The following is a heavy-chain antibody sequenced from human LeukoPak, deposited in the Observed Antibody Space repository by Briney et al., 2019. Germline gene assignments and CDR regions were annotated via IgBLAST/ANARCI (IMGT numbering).Heavy chain of an antibody. CDR2: INAGNGNT. D-gene: IGHD3-22*01. Sequence: ASVKVSCKASGYTFTSYAMHWVRQAPGQRLEWMGWINAGNGNTKYSQKFQGRVTITRDTSASTAYMELSSLRSEDTAVYYCARSPPDYDSSGYYYWGQGTLVTVSS. CDR1: GYTFTSYA. V-gene: IGHV1-3*01. J-gene: IGHJ4*02. CDR3: ARSPPDYDSSGYYY.